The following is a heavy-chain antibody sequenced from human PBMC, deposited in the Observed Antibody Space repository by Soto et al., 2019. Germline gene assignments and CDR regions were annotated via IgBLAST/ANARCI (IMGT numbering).Heavy chain of an antibody. Sequence: GGSLRLSCAASGFTFNNYAMAWVRQAPGKGSEWVSSIGHSGYSINYGDSVKGRFTISRDNSNNMLFLEMNGLRAEDTAVYYCARSDDKDILTGCYNWGQGALVTVSS. CDR2: IGHSGYSI. CDR1: GFTFNNYA. D-gene: IGHD3-9*01. V-gene: IGHV3-23*01. J-gene: IGHJ4*02. CDR3: ARSDDKDILTGCYN.